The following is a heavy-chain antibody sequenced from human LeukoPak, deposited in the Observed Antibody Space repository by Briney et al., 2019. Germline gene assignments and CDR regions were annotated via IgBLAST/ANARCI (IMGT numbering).Heavy chain of an antibody. Sequence: SQTLSLTCTVSGGSISSGGYYWSWIRQPPGKGLEWIGYIYHSGSTYYNPSLKRRVTISVDRSKNQFSLKLSSVTAADTAVYYCARVLIPIRGGAFDIWGQGTMVTVSS. D-gene: IGHD3-9*01. V-gene: IGHV4-30-2*01. CDR1: GGSISSGGYY. J-gene: IGHJ3*02. CDR3: ARVLIPIRGGAFDI. CDR2: IYHSGST.